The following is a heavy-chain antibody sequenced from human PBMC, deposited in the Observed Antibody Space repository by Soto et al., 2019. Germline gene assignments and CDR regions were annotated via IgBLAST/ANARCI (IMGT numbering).Heavy chain of an antibody. CDR1: GFTFSSYP. J-gene: IGHJ6*03. CDR2: ISSSSSTI. V-gene: IGHV3-48*01. CDR3: ASDWYYMDV. Sequence: GGSLRLSCAASGFTFSSYPMNWVRQAPGKGLEWVSYISSSSSTIYYADSVKGRFTISRDNAKNSLYLQMNGLRAEDTALYYCASDWYYMDVWGKGTTVTVSS. D-gene: IGHD2-21*01.